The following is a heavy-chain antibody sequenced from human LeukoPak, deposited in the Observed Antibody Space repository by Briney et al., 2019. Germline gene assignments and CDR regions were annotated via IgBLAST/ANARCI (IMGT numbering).Heavy chain of an antibody. D-gene: IGHD3-10*01. Sequence: SETLSLTCAVYGGSFSGYYWSWIRQPPGKGLEWIGEINHNRATNYNPSLKSRVTISIDTSKKHFSLKLTSVTAADTAVYYCARERVTIVRGVLMDHWGQGTPVTVSS. V-gene: IGHV4-34*01. CDR1: GGSFSGYY. CDR3: ARERVTIVRGVLMDH. J-gene: IGHJ4*02. CDR2: INHNRAT.